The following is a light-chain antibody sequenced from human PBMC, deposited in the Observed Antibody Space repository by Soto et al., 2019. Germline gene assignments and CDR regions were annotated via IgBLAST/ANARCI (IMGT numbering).Light chain of an antibody. J-gene: IGKJ1*01. CDR2: DAS. V-gene: IGKV1-5*01. Sequence: DIQMTQSPSTLCASVGDRVTITCRASQSISSWLAWYQQKPGKAPKLLIYDASSLESGVPLRFSGSGSGTEFTLTISSLQPDDFATYYCQQYNSYSETFGQWTKVDIK. CDR3: QQYNSYSET. CDR1: QSISSW.